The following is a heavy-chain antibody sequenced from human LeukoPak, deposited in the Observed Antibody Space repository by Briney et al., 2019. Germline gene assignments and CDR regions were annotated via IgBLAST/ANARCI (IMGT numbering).Heavy chain of an antibody. D-gene: IGHD3-3*01. CDR1: GGSISSGSYY. J-gene: IGHJ4*02. Sequence: PSETLSLTCTVSGGSISSGSYYWGWIRRPPGKGLEWIGSIYYSGSTYYNPSLKSRITVSLDTSKNQLSLKLSSVTAADTAVYYCARDKTFEVVNFFDYWGQGTLVTVSS. CDR2: IYYSGST. V-gene: IGHV4-39*07. CDR3: ARDKTFEVVNFFDY.